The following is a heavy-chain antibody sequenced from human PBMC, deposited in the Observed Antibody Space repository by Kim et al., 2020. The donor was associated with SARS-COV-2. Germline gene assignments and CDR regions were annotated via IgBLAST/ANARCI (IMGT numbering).Heavy chain of an antibody. V-gene: IGHV3-21*01. D-gene: IGHD2-2*01. CDR2: ISSSSYI. CDR1: GFTFSSYS. CDR3: AREPTPYCSSTSCYQTGYDY. Sequence: GGSLRLSCAASGFTFSSYSMNWVRQAPGKGLEWVSSISSSSYIYYADSVKGRFTISRDNAKNSLYLQMNSLRAEDTAVYYCAREPTPYCSSTSCYQTGYDYWGQGTLVTVSS. J-gene: IGHJ4*02.